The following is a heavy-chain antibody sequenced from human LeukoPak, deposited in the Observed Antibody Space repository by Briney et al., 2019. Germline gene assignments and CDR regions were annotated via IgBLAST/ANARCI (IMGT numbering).Heavy chain of an antibody. CDR3: AKDFSNSGRAFDY. CDR1: GFTFSTYG. CDR2: ISYGESNK. Sequence: GGSLRLSCAASGFTFSTYGMHWVRQAPGKGLEWVAVISYGESNKYYADSVKGRFTISRDNSKNTLYLQMNSLRAEETAIYYCAKDFSNSGRAFDYWGQGTLVTVSS. V-gene: IGHV3-30*18. J-gene: IGHJ4*02. D-gene: IGHD6-19*01.